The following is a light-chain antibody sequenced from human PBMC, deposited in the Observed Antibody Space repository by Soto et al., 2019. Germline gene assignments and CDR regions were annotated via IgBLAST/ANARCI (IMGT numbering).Light chain of an antibody. CDR1: QGISNY. V-gene: IGKV1-27*01. J-gene: IGKJ3*01. CDR2: AAS. Sequence: DIQMTQSPSSLSASVGDRVTITCRASQGISNYLAWYQQKPGKVPKLLIYAASTLQSGVPSRFSGSGSGTDFTLTISSLQPEDVATYYCQKYNSALIFTFGPGTQVDI. CDR3: QKYNSALIFT.